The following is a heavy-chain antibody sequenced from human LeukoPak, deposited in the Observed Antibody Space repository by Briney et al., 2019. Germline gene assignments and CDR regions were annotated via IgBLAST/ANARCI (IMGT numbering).Heavy chain of an antibody. CDR1: GFTFSSYG. D-gene: IGHD1-26*01. V-gene: IGHV3-23*01. J-gene: IGHJ3*02. CDR3: ARGGSYLSAFDI. Sequence: GGSLRLSCAGSGFTFSSYGMTWVREAPGKGLEWVATISGSGGSTYFADSVKGRLTISRDNSKNTLYLQMNSLRAEDTAVYYCARGGSYLSAFDIWGQGTMVTVSS. CDR2: ISGSGGST.